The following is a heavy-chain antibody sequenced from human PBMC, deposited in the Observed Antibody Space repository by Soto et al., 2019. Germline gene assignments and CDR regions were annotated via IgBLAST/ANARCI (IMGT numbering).Heavy chain of an antibody. Sequence: QLQLQESGPGLVKPSETLSLTCTVSGGSISSSSYYWGWIRQPPGKGLEWIGSIYYSGSTYYNPSLKSRVTISVDTSKNQFSLKLSSVTAADTAVYYCARRPLDPTDAFDIWGQGTMVTVSS. CDR1: GGSISSSSYY. CDR2: IYYSGST. J-gene: IGHJ3*02. V-gene: IGHV4-39*01. D-gene: IGHD3-3*01. CDR3: ARRPLDPTDAFDI.